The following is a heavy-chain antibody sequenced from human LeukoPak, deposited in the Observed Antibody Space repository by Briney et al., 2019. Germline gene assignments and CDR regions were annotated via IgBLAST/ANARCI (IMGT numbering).Heavy chain of an antibody. CDR3: ATVLATIVTVTNY. J-gene: IGHJ4*02. V-gene: IGHV1-24*01. CDR2: FDPGDDKT. CDR1: GHTLSGLS. Sequence: ASVKVSCKVSGHTLSGLSMHWVRQAPGKGLQWMGGFDPGDDKTIYAQSFQGRVTMIEDTSTDTAYMELSNLRSEDTAIYSCATVLATIVTVTNYWGQGTLVTVSS. D-gene: IGHD5-24*01.